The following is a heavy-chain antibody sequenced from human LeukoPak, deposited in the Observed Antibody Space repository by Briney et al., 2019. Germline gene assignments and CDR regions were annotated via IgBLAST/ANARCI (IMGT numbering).Heavy chain of an antibody. J-gene: IGHJ4*02. CDR2: ISSSSSYI. V-gene: IGHV3-21*01. CDR1: GFTFSSYS. Sequence: GGSLRLSCAASGFTFSSYSMNWVRQAPGKGLEWVSSISSSSSYIYYADSVKGRFTISRDNAKNSLYLQMNSLRAEDRAVYYCARESHYDSSGYLAYHFDYWGQGTLVTVSS. D-gene: IGHD3-22*01. CDR3: ARESHYDSSGYLAYHFDY.